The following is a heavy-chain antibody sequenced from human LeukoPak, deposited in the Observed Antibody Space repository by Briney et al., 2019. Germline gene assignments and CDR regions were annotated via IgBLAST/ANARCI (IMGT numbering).Heavy chain of an antibody. J-gene: IGHJ4*02. CDR1: GFTFSSYG. Sequence: PGGSLRLSCAASGFTFSSYGMHWVRQAPGKGLEWVAVIWYDGSNKYYADSVKGRFTISRDNSKNTLYLQMNSLRAEDTAVYYCARAGDSSSWHRVDYWGQGTLVTVSS. V-gene: IGHV3-33*01. CDR2: IWYDGSNK. CDR3: ARAGDSSSWHRVDY. D-gene: IGHD6-13*01.